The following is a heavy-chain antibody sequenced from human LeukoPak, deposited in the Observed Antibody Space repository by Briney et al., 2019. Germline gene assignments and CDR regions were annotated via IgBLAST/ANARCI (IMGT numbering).Heavy chain of an antibody. D-gene: IGHD4-17*01. CDR1: GYTFTGYY. CDR3: ARVLPTVTTPYGDY. CDR2: INPNSGGT. V-gene: IGHV1-2*06. Sequence: GASVKVSCKASGYTFTGYYMHWVRQAPGQGLEWMGRINPNSGGTNYAQKFQGRVTMTRDTSISTAYMELSRLRSDDTAVYYCARVLPTVTTPYGDYWGQGTLVTVSS. J-gene: IGHJ4*02.